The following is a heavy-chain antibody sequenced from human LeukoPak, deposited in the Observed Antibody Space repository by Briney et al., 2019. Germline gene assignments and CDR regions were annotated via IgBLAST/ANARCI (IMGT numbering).Heavy chain of an antibody. D-gene: IGHD3-10*01. V-gene: IGHV3-21*01. J-gene: IGHJ5*02. CDR2: ISSSSSYI. CDR3: AREVDYYGSGSAGWFDP. CDR1: GFTFSSYS. Sequence: GSLRLSCAASGFTFSSYSMNWVRQAPGKGLEWASSISSSSSYIYYADSVKGRFTISRDNAKNSLYLQMNSLRAEDTAVYYCAREVDYYGSGSAGWFDPWGQGTLVTVSS.